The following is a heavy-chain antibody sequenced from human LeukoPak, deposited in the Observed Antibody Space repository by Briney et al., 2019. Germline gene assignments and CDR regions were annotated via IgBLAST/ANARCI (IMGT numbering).Heavy chain of an antibody. D-gene: IGHD3-22*01. CDR2: ISSSSSYI. CDR3: AREGLDKASFDY. V-gene: IGHV3-21*01. J-gene: IGHJ4*02. Sequence: GGSLRLSCAASGFTFSTYNMNWVRQAPGKGLEWVSSISSSSSYIYYADSVKGRFTISRDDAKNSLSLQVNSLRAEDTAVYYCAREGLDKASFDYWGQGTLVTVSS. CDR1: GFTFSTYN.